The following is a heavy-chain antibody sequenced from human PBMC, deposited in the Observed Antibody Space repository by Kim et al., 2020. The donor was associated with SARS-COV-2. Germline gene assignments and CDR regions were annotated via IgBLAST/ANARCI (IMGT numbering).Heavy chain of an antibody. J-gene: IGHJ4*02. CDR1: GGSISSYY. V-gene: IGHV4-59*01. Sequence: SETLSLTCTVSGGSISSYYWSWIRQPPGKGLEWIGYIHYSGSTNYNPSLKSRVTISVDTSKNQFSLKLSSVTAADTAVYYCARDRGYSGSYYYYWGQGTLVTVSS. CDR3: ARDRGYSGSYYYY. CDR2: IHYSGST. D-gene: IGHD1-26*01.